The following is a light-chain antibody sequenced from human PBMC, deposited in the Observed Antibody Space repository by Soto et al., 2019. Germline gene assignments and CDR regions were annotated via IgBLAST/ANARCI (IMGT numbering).Light chain of an antibody. CDR2: SND. Sequence: QSVLTQPPSASGAPGQRVTISCSGSTSNIGANFVYWYQQLPGTAPKLLIYSNDQRPSGVPDRFSGSKSGTTASLAISGLRSEDEAHYYCAAGDDSLRARVFGGGTKLTVL. V-gene: IGLV1-47*02. J-gene: IGLJ3*02. CDR3: AAGDDSLRARV. CDR1: TSNIGANF.